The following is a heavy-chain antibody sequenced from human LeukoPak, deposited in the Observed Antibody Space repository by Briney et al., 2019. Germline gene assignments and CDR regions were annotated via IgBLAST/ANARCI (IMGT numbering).Heavy chain of an antibody. CDR1: GFTFSDYY. D-gene: IGHD6-19*01. V-gene: IGHV3-11*01. Sequence: KPGGSLRLSCAASGFTFSDYYKSWIRQAPGKGLEWVSYISSSGSTIYYADSVKGRFTISRDNAKNSLYLQMNSLRAEDTAVYYCAREGIAVAGIYYYYYGMDVWGQGTTVTVSS. J-gene: IGHJ6*02. CDR2: ISSSGSTI. CDR3: AREGIAVAGIYYYYYGMDV.